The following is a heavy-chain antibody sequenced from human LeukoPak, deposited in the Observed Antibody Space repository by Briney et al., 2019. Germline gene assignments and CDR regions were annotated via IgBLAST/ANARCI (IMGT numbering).Heavy chain of an antibody. CDR3: AIPKPKQLWALYYYYGMDV. D-gene: IGHD5-18*01. V-gene: IGHV1-24*01. CDR2: FDPEDGET. J-gene: IGHJ6*02. CDR1: GYTLTELS. Sequence: ASVKVSCKVSGYTLTELSMHWVRQAPGKGLEWMGGFDPEDGETIYAQKFQGRVTMTEDTSTDTAYMELSSLRSEDTAVYYCAIPKPKQLWALYYYYGMDVWGQGTTVTVSS.